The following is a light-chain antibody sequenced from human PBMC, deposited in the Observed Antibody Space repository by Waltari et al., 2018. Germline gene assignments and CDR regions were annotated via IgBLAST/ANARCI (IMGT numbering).Light chain of an antibody. J-gene: IGLJ2*01. CDR2: EVD. CDR1: SSDADSHNL. V-gene: IGLV2-23*02. CDR3: CSYARGNALV. Sequence: QSALTQPASVSGSPGQSITIPRAGTSSDADSHNLVPWYPQYPGKVPKLIIYEVDKRPSGVSNRFSGSKSGNTASLTISGLQAEDEADYYCCSYARGNALVFGGGTKLTVL.